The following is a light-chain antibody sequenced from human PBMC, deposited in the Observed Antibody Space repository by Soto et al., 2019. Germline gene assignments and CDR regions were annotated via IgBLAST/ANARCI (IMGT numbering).Light chain of an antibody. J-gene: IGKJ5*01. Sequence: EIVLTQSPGTLSLSPGERATLSCRASQSVSSSYLAWYQHKPGQAPRLLIYGASTRATGISARFSGGGSGTEFTLTISSLHSEDFALSFCQQYEKWPHSITFGQGTRLEIK. CDR1: QSVSSSY. CDR3: QQYEKWPHSIT. CDR2: GAS. V-gene: IGKV3-15*01.